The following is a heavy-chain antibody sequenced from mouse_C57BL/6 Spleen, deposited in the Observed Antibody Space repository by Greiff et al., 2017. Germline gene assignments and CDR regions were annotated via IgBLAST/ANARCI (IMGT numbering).Heavy chain of an antibody. D-gene: IGHD1-1*01. CDR2: ISDGGSYT. Sequence: EVQVVESGGGLVKPGGSLKLSCAASGFTFSSYAMSWVRQTPEKRLEWVATISDGGSYTYYPDNVKGRFTISRDNAKNNLYLQMSHLKSEDTAMYYCARDYYGSSPYWYFDGWGTGTTVTVSS. CDR1: GFTFSSYA. V-gene: IGHV5-4*01. J-gene: IGHJ1*03. CDR3: ARDYYGSSPYWYFDG.